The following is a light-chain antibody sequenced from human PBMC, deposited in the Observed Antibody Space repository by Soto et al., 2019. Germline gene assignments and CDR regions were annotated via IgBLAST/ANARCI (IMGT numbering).Light chain of an antibody. CDR3: QQYNSYSLP. CDR1: QSISSW. Sequence: DSKMTQSPSTLSASVGDRVTITCRASQSISSWLAWYQQKPGKAPKLLIYDASSLESEVPSRFSGSGSGTEFTLTISSLQPDDFATYYCQQYNSYSLPFGGGTKVEIK. J-gene: IGKJ4*01. CDR2: DAS. V-gene: IGKV1-5*01.